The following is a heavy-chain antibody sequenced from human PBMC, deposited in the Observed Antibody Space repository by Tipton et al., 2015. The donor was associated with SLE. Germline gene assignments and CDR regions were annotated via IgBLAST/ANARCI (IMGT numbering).Heavy chain of an antibody. V-gene: IGHV4-59*01. J-gene: IGHJ2*01. Sequence: TLSLTCTVSRGSISNNYWSWIRQPPGKGLEYIGYIYYSGITNYNPSLKSRVTISVDTSKNQFSLKLSSVTAADTAVYYCARAPPELRGWYFDLWGRGTLVTVSS. CDR2: IYYSGIT. D-gene: IGHD2-15*01. CDR1: RGSISNNY. CDR3: ARAPPELRGWYFDL.